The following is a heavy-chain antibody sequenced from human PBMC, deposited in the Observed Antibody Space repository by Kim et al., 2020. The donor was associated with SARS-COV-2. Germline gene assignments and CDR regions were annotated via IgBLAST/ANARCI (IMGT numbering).Heavy chain of an antibody. V-gene: IGHV3-30*02. CDR3: AKRLYYDILTGYSDAFDI. Sequence: KGRFTISRDNSKNTLYLQMNSLRAEDTAVYYCAKRLYYDILTGYSDAFDIWGQGTMVTVSS. J-gene: IGHJ3*02. D-gene: IGHD3-9*01.